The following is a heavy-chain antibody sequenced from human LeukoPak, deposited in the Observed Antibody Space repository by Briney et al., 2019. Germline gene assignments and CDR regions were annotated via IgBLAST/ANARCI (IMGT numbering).Heavy chain of an antibody. J-gene: IGHJ5*02. CDR3: ARTYYCGSDPFDP. CDR2: SIAKSGGT. D-gene: IGHD3-10*01. CDR1: GYTFTGYY. Sequence: ASVKVSCKATGYTFTGYYRHWVRQAPRQRREWMGGSIAKSGGTNYAQKFQGRVTMTRDTAISTAYMELSRLRSGATAVYYCARTYYCGSDPFDPWGQGTLVTVSS. V-gene: IGHV1-2*02.